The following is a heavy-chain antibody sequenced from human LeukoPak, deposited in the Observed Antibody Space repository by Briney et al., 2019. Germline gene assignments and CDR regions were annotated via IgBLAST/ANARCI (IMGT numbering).Heavy chain of an antibody. CDR1: AFSLNAYN. Sequence: GGSLRLSCAASAFSLNAYNMNWVRQAPGKGLEWVSSISYTGTYIYYADSVKGRFTISRDNAQNSLYLQMNSRRAEDTAIYYCVRDRGTYRPIDYWGQGTLVTVSS. CDR3: VRDRGTYRPIDY. CDR2: ISYTGTYI. J-gene: IGHJ4*02. D-gene: IGHD1-26*01. V-gene: IGHV3-21*04.